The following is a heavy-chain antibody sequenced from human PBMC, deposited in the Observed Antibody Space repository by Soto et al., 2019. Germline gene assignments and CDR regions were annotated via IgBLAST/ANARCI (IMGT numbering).Heavy chain of an antibody. J-gene: IGHJ4*02. CDR2: ISYDGSNK. D-gene: IGHD5-18*01. CDR3: AKDIVRYTYGACDY. CDR1: GFTFNTYG. V-gene: IGHV3-30*18. Sequence: QVQLVESGGAVVQPGKSLRLSCAASGFTFNTYGMYWVRQAPGKGLEWVAAISYDGSNKYHADSVKGRFTISRDNCKNTLYLQMNSLRVEDTAVYYCAKDIVRYTYGACDYWGQGALVTVSS.